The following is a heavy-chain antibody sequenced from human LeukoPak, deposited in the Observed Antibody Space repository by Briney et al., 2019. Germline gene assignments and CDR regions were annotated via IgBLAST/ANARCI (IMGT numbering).Heavy chain of an antibody. CDR2: IYHSGST. V-gene: IGHV4-30-2*01. CDR3: ARGDYYDSSGYPYYYYGMDV. J-gene: IGHJ6*02. CDR1: GGSISSGGYS. D-gene: IGHD3-22*01. Sequence: SQTLSLTCAVSGGSISSGGYSWSWIRQPPGKGLEWIGYIYHSGSTYYNPSLKSRVTISVDRSKNQFSLKLSSVTAADTAVYYCARGDYYDSSGYPYYYYGMDVWGQGTTVTLSS.